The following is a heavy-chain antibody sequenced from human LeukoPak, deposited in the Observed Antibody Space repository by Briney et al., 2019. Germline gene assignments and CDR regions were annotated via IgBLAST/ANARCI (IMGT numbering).Heavy chain of an antibody. CDR1: GFTFSSYW. CDR3: ARNRDPINNFDY. CDR2: IKQDGSEK. V-gene: IGHV3-7*01. D-gene: IGHD2-21*02. J-gene: IGHJ4*02. Sequence: GGSLRLSCAAPGFTFSSYWMNWVRQAPGKGLQWVANIKQDGSEKYYVDSVKGRFTISRDNAKNSLYLQMNSLRAEDTAVYYCARNRDPINNFDYWGQGTLVTVSS.